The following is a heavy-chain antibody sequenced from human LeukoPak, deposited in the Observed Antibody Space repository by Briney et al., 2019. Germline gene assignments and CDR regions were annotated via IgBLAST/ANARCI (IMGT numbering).Heavy chain of an antibody. V-gene: IGHV1-18*01. Sequence: ASVKVSCNASGYTFTSYGISWVRQAPGQGLEWMGWISAYNGNTNYAQKLQGRVTMTTDTSTSTAYMELRSLRSDDTAVYYCARELWGRSGSYADYWGQGTLVTVSS. J-gene: IGHJ4*02. CDR1: GYTFTSYG. CDR2: ISAYNGNT. CDR3: ARELWGRSGSYADY. D-gene: IGHD3-10*01.